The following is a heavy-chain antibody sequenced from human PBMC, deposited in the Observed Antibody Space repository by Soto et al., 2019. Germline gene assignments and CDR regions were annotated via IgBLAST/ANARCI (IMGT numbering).Heavy chain of an antibody. D-gene: IGHD5-12*01. J-gene: IGHJ4*02. CDR3: AREGNLGRWLQPLDF. Sequence: PSETLSLTCTVSGDSISASSWSWVWQPPGKGLEWIGNIHYNGNTKYNPSLKSRVTMSVDTSKNQFSLKLISVTAADTAKYFCAREGNLGRWLQPLDFWGQGTLVTVS. CDR1: GDSISASS. V-gene: IGHV4-59*01. CDR2: IHYNGNT.